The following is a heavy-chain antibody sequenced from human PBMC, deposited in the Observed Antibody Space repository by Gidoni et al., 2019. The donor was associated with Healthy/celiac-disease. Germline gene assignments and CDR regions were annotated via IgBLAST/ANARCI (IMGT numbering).Heavy chain of an antibody. CDR3: ASLGPGRATLGY. CDR2: IYYSGST. D-gene: IGHD1-26*01. J-gene: IGHJ4*02. V-gene: IGHV4-59*08. Sequence: QVQLQESGPGLVKPSETLSLTCPVPGGSISSYHWSWIRQPPGKGLEWIGYIYYSGSTNYNPSLKSRVTISVDTSKNQFSLKPSSVTAADTAVYYCASLGPGRATLGYWGQGTLVTVSS. CDR1: GGSISSYH.